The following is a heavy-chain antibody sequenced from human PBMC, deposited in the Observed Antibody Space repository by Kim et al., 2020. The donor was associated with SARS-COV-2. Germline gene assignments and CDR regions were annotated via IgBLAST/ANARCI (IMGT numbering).Heavy chain of an antibody. J-gene: IGHJ2*01. Sequence: GGSLRLSCAASGFTFSSYSMNWVRQAPGKGLEWVSSISSSSSYIYYADSVKGRFTISRDNAKNSLYLQMNSLRAEDTAVYYCARGLVYTAMAPLWYFDLWGRGTLVTVSS. V-gene: IGHV3-21*01. CDR2: ISSSSSYI. CDR1: GFTFSSYS. D-gene: IGHD5-18*01. CDR3: ARGLVYTAMAPLWYFDL.